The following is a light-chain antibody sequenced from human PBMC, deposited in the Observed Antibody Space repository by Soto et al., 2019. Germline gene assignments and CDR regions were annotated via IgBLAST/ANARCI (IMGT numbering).Light chain of an antibody. J-gene: IGLJ1*01. CDR1: SGHSTYA. V-gene: IGLV4-69*01. CDR2: VSSDGSH. CDR3: QTWGTGIRV. Sequence: QSVLTQSPSASDSLGASVKLTCTLNSGHSTYAIAWHQQQPEKGPRYLMKVSSDGSHTKGDGIPDRFSGSTSGAERYLTISSLQSEDEADYYCQTWGTGIRVFGTGTKLTVL.